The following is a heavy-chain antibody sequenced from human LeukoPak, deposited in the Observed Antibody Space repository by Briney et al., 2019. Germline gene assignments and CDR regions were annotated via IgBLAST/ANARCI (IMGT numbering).Heavy chain of an antibody. CDR2: INHSGST. D-gene: IGHD1-14*01. V-gene: IGHV4-34*01. Sequence: SETLSLTCAVYGGSFSGYYWSWIRQPPGKGLEWIGEINHSGSTNYNPSLKSRVTISVDTSKNQFSLKLSSVTAADTAVYYCARDRIRGTFDPWGQGTLVTVSS. J-gene: IGHJ5*02. CDR3: ARDRIRGTFDP. CDR1: GGSFSGYY.